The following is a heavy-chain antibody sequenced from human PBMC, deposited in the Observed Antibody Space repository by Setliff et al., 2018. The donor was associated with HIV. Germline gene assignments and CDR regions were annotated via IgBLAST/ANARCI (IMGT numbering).Heavy chain of an antibody. Sequence: SETLSLTCTVSGDSISSYYWNWIRQPPGKGLEWIGYIYDSGSTNYNPSLKSRVTISVDTSKNQFSLKLSSVTAADTAVYYCARGTLYYDYVWGTPFPFDYWGQGTLVTVSS. V-gene: IGHV4-59*01. CDR2: IYDSGST. CDR3: ARGTLYYDYVWGTPFPFDY. CDR1: GDSISSYY. J-gene: IGHJ4*02. D-gene: IGHD3-16*01.